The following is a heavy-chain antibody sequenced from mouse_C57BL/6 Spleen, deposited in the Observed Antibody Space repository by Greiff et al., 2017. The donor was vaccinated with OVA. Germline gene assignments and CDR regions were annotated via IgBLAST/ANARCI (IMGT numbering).Heavy chain of an antibody. V-gene: IGHV1-4*01. CDR3: AYQLTGKGYFDV. D-gene: IGHD4-1*01. CDR1: GYTFTSYT. CDR2: INPSSGYT. Sequence: QVQLQQSGAELARPGASVKMSCKASGYTFTSYTMHWVKQRPGQGLEWIGYINPSSGYTKYNQKFKDKATLTADKSSSTAYMQLSSLTSEDSAVYYCAYQLTGKGYFDVWGTGTTVTVSA. J-gene: IGHJ1*03.